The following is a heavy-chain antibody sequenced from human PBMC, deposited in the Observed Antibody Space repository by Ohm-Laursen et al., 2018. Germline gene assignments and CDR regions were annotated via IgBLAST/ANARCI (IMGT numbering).Heavy chain of an antibody. V-gene: IGHV3-15*01. CDR1: GFTFSNAW. Sequence: SLRLSCTAPGFTFSNAWMSWVRQAPGKGLEWVGRIKSKTDGGTTDYAAPVKGRFTISRDDSKNTLYLQMNSLKTEDTAVYYCTTDGVLLWFGELHFDYWGQGTLVTVSS. D-gene: IGHD3-10*01. CDR2: IKSKTDGGTT. CDR3: TTDGVLLWFGELHFDY. J-gene: IGHJ4*02.